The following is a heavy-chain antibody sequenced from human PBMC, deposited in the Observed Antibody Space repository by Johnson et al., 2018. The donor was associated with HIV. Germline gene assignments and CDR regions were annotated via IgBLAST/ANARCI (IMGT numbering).Heavy chain of an antibody. J-gene: IGHJ3*02. V-gene: IGHV3-9*03. Sequence: VESGGGLVQPGRSLRLSCAASGFTFDDYAMHWVRQAPGKGLEWVSGISWNSGSIGYADSVKGRFTISRDNAKNTLFLQLGSLRAEDMAVYYCARVGDGNNKNAFDIWGQGTMVTVSS. D-gene: IGHD5-24*01. CDR2: ISWNSGSI. CDR1: GFTFDDYA. CDR3: ARVGDGNNKNAFDI.